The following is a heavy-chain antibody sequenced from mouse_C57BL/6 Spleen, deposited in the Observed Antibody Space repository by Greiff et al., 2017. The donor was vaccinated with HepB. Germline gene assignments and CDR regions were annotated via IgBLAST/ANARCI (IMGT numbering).Heavy chain of an antibody. CDR1: GYAFSSSW. CDR3: ARAITTVVATRWYFDV. J-gene: IGHJ1*03. V-gene: IGHV1-82*01. Sequence: VQRVESGPELVKPGASVKISCKASGYAFSSSWMNWVKQRPGKGLEWIGRIYPGDGDTNYNGKFKGKATLTADKSSSTAYMQLSSLTSEDSAVYFCARAITTVVATRWYFDVWGTGTTVTVSS. CDR2: IYPGDGDT. D-gene: IGHD1-1*01.